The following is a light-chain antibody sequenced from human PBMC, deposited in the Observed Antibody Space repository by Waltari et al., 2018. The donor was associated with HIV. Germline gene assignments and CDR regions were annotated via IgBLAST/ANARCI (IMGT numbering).Light chain of an antibody. CDR3: QSYDGSLGGYV. CDR2: GHT. Sequence: SVLTQPPSVSGAPGQRVTISCTGTISNIGAGYDVHWYQQLPGTAPKLLIYGHTNRPSGVPDRFSGSKSGTSASLAITGLQAEDEADYYCQSYDGSLGGYVFGTGTADTVL. J-gene: IGLJ1*01. CDR1: ISNIGAGYD. V-gene: IGLV1-40*01.